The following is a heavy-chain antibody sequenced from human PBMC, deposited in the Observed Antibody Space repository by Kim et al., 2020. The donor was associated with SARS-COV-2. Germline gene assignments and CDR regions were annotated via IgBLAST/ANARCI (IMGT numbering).Heavy chain of an antibody. V-gene: IGHV1-8*01. Sequence: ASVKVSCKASGYTFTSNDINWVRQATGQGLEWMGWMSPNTGNTGYAQKFQGRVTMTRNTSISTAYMELSSLRSEDTAVYYCSTGFRRDGYHYWGQGTLVTVSS. CDR2: MSPNTGNT. J-gene: IGHJ4*02. CDR1: GYTFTSND. CDR3: STGFRRDGYHY. D-gene: IGHD5-12*01.